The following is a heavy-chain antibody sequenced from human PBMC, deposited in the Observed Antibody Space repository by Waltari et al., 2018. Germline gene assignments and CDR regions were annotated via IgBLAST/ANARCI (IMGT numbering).Heavy chain of an antibody. CDR1: GFTFSTYW. J-gene: IGHJ4*02. Sequence: EVQLVESGGGLVQPGGSLRLSCAASGFTFSTYWMHWVRQAPGKGLVWVSHIKSDGGTTNSADSVKGRFTISRDNAKSTLHLQMNSLRAEDTAVYYCARGGAGLNYWGQGTLVTVSS. CDR2: IKSDGGTT. CDR3: ARGGAGLNY. D-gene: IGHD1-26*01. V-gene: IGHV3-74*01.